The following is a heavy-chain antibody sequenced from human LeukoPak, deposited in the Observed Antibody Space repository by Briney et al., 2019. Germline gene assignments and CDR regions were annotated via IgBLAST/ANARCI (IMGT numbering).Heavy chain of an antibody. Sequence: SQTLSLTCTVSGGSISSGSYYWSWIRQPAGKGLEWIGRVYTSGSTNYNPSLKSRVTISLDTSKNQFSLKLSSVTAADTAVYYCASHGSGSSQPTPYLSFDYWGQGTLVTVSS. D-gene: IGHD3-10*01. CDR3: ASHGSGSSQPTPYLSFDY. V-gene: IGHV4-61*02. J-gene: IGHJ4*02. CDR2: VYTSGST. CDR1: GGSISSGSYY.